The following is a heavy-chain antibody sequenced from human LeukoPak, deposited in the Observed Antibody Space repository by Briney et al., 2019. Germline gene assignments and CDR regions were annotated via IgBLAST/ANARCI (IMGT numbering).Heavy chain of an antibody. CDR1: GGSISSYY. J-gene: IGHJ3*02. V-gene: IGHV4-59*01. Sequence: SSETLSLTCTVSGGSISSYYWSWIRQPPGKGLEWIGYIYYSGSTNYNPSLKSRVTISVDTSKNQFSLKLSSVTAADTAVYYCARDGRFGDPYCSSTSCPYDAFDIWGQGTVVTVSS. CDR2: IYYSGST. CDR3: ARDGRFGDPYCSSTSCPYDAFDI. D-gene: IGHD2-2*01.